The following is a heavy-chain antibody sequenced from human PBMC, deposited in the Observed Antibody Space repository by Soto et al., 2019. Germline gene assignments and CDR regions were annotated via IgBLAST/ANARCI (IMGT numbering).Heavy chain of an antibody. V-gene: IGHV1-3*01. Sequence: QVQLVQSGAEVKKPGASVKVSCKASGYTFTSYAMHWVRQAPGQRLEWMGWINAGNGNTKYSQKSQGRVTITRDTSASTAYMELSSLRSEDTTVYYCASVLGGWTDYWGQGTLVTVSS. J-gene: IGHJ4*02. CDR1: GYTFTSYA. CDR2: INAGNGNT. CDR3: ASVLGGWTDY. D-gene: IGHD6-19*01.